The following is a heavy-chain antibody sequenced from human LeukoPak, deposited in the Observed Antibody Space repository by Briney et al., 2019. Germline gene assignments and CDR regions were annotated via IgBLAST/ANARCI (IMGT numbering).Heavy chain of an antibody. V-gene: IGHV4-34*01. CDR1: GGSFSGYY. D-gene: IGHD3-3*02. CDR3: ARGGLGGIRVYYYMDV. J-gene: IGHJ6*03. Sequence: PSETLSLTCAVHGGSFSGYYWSWIRQPPGKGLEWIGEINHSGSTNYNPSLKSRVTISVDTSKNQFSLKLSSVTAADTAVYYCARGGLGGIRVYYYMDVWGKGTTVTVSS. CDR2: INHSGST.